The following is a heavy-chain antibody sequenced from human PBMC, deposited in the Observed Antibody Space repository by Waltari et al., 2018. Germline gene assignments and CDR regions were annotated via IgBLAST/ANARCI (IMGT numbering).Heavy chain of an antibody. CDR3: ARSYDSGCHAGAY. J-gene: IGHJ4*02. CDR2: MNPNSGNT. V-gene: IGHV1-8*01. CDR1: GYTFPSYD. Sequence: QVQLEQSGAEVKKPGASVKVSCKASGYTFPSYDINWVRQATGQGLEWMGWMNPNSGNTASAQKFQGRVTMTRNTSISTAYMELSSLRSEDTAVYYCARSYDSGCHAGAYWGQGTRVTVSS. D-gene: IGHD6-19*01.